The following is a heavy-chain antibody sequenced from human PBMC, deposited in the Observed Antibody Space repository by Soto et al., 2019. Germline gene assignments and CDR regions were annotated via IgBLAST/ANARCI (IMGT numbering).Heavy chain of an antibody. V-gene: IGHV3-30*18. CDR1: GFTFSDYA. CDR2: VSHDGRNT. Sequence: VQLVESGGGVVQPGRSLRLSCAASGFTFSDYAMHWVRQAPGKGLEWVAVVSHDGRNTHYADSVKGRFTISRDSSKNTVSLEMPSLRAEDTAVYYWAKGGRQWLVTSDFNYWGQGALVPVSS. CDR3: AKGGRQWLVTSDFNY. D-gene: IGHD6-19*01. J-gene: IGHJ4*02.